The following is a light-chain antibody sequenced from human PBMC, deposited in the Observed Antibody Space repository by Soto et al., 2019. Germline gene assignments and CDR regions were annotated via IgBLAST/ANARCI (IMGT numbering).Light chain of an antibody. CDR2: EGS. V-gene: IGLV2-23*01. CDR1: SSDVGSDNL. J-gene: IGLJ1*01. CDR3: CSYAGSRTYV. Sequence: QSVLTQPASVSGTPGQSITISCTGTSSDVGSDNLVSWYQQHPCKAPKLMIYEGSKRPSGVSNRFSGSKSGNTASLTISGLQAEDEADYYCCSYAGSRTYVFGTGTKVTVL.